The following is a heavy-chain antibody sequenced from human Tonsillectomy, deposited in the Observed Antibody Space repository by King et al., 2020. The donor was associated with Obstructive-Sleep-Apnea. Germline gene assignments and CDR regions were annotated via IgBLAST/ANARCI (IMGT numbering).Heavy chain of an antibody. J-gene: IGHJ4*02. CDR1: GFTFSSYT. Sequence: VQLVESGGGLVQPGGSLRLSCAASGFTFSSYTMNWFRQAPGGGLEWVSYISGSGSTIFSADSVKGRFTISRDNAKNSLYLQINSLRAEDTAVYYCATGPDYGSGYFDYWGQGTLVTVSS. CDR2: ISGSGSTI. D-gene: IGHD3-16*01. V-gene: IGHV3-48*04. CDR3: ATGPDYGSGYFDY.